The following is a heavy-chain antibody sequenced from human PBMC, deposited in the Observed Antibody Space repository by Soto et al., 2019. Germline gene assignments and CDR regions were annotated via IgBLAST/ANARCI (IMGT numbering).Heavy chain of an antibody. CDR2: VYPSGNT. CDR3: ARLDGYDNYFDY. Sequence: PSETLSLTCAVSGASISSGAYSWTWIRQPPGKGLEWVGYVYPSGNTFYNPSLKSRVTISIDRSKNQFSLKLNSVTAADTAIYFCARLDGYDNYFDYWGQGALVTVSS. D-gene: IGHD5-12*01. CDR1: GASISSGAYS. J-gene: IGHJ4*02. V-gene: IGHV4-30-2*01.